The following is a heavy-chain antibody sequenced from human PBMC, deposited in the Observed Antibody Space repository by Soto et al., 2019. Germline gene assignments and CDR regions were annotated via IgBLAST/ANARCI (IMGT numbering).Heavy chain of an antibody. CDR1: VGTFSSYA. J-gene: IGHJ6*02. CDR2: IIPIFGSA. Sequence: ASVKVSCKTSVGTFSSYASSWVGQAPGQGLEWMGGIIPIFGSANYAQKFQGRLTITADKSTSTAYTELSSLRSEDTAVYYCARDLGSGSYGMDVWGQGTTVTVSS. CDR3: ARDLGSGSYGMDV. D-gene: IGHD3-10*01. V-gene: IGHV1-69*06.